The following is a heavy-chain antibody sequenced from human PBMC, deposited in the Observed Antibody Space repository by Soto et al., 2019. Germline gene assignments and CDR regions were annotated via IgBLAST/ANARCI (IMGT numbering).Heavy chain of an antibody. J-gene: IGHJ4*02. CDR3: ARGRNDGDY. Sequence: QVQLVEPGGGLVKPGGSLRLSCAASGFTLSDYYMSWIRQAPGKGLEWLSYISGSGVVIYYADSVKGRFTISRDNAKSSLYLQMNSLRVDDTAVYYCARGRNDGDYWGQGTLVTVSS. CDR1: GFTLSDYY. D-gene: IGHD1-1*01. V-gene: IGHV3-11*01. CDR2: ISGSGVVI.